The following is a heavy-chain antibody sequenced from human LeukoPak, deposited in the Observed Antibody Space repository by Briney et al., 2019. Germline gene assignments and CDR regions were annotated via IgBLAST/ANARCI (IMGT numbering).Heavy chain of an antibody. V-gene: IGHV1-8*01. Sequence: GGSVRLSCTASGYTFTSYDINWVRQAPGQGLEWMGWMNPNSGNTGYAQKFQGRVTITRNTSISTAYMELSSLRSEDTAVYYCARGHDYGGPWGQGTMVTVSS. CDR3: ARGHDYGGP. D-gene: IGHD4-17*01. CDR2: MNPNSGNT. J-gene: IGHJ3*01. CDR1: GYTFTSYD.